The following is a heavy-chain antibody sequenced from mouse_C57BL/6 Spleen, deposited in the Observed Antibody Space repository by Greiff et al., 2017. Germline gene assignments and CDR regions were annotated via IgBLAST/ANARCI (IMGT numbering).Heavy chain of an antibody. Sequence: QVQLKQPGAELVKPGASVKLSCKASGYTFTSYWMHWVKQRPGQGLEWIGMIHPNSCSTNYNEKFKSKATLTVDKSSSTAYMQLSSLTSEDSAVYDCARDYYGSTSAMDYWGQGTSVTVSS. V-gene: IGHV1-64*01. CDR2: IHPNSCST. CDR3: ARDYYGSTSAMDY. D-gene: IGHD1-1*01. J-gene: IGHJ4*01. CDR1: GYTFTSYW.